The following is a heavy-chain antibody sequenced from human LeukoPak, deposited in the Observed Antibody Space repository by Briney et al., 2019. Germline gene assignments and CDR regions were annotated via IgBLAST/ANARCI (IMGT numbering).Heavy chain of an antibody. CDR3: AREVADYGGYYYYHYMDV. V-gene: IGHV1-18*01. CDR1: GYTFTSYG. J-gene: IGHJ6*03. D-gene: IGHD4-23*01. Sequence: ALVEVSCKASGYTFTSYGISWVRQAPGQGLEWMGWISAYNGNTNYAQKLQGRVTMTTDTSTSTAYMELRSLRSDDTAVYYCAREVADYGGYYYYHYMDVWGKGTTVTISS. CDR2: ISAYNGNT.